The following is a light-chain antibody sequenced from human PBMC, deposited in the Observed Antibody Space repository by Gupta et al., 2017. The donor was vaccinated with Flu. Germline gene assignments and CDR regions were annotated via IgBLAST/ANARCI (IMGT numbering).Light chain of an antibody. V-gene: IGKV1-12*01. CDR2: AAS. CDR1: QDISSW. J-gene: IGKJ4*01. CDR3: QQTHSFPLT. Sequence: DIQVTQSPSSVSASLGDRVTITCRASQDISSWLAWYQQKPGKAPKLLISAASRVQSGVPSRFAGSGSGTDFTLTISSLQPEDFATYFCQQTHSFPLTFGGGTKVEIK.